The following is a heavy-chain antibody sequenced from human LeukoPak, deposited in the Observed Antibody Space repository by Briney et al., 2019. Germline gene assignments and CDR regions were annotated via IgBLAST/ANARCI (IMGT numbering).Heavy chain of an antibody. CDR3: AAYGTYYDFWSGSDY. CDR1: GGSFSNYY. CDR2: INQSGST. D-gene: IGHD3-3*01. V-gene: IGHV4-34*01. J-gene: IGHJ4*02. Sequence: SETLSLTCAVYGGSFSNYYWNWIRQSPGKGLEWIGEINQSGSTNYNPSLKSRVTISVDKSKNQFDLKVTSVSAADTAVYYCAAYGTYYDFWSGSDYWGQGTLVTVSS.